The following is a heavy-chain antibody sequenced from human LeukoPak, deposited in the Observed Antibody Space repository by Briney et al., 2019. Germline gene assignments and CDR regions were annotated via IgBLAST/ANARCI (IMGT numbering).Heavy chain of an antibody. Sequence: EASVKVSCKASGYTFTGYYMHWVRQAPGQGLEWMGWINPNSGGTNYAQKFQGWVTMTRDTSISTAYMELSRLRSDDTAVYYCARTHGSGSYYLPDYWGQGTLVTVSS. V-gene: IGHV1-2*04. J-gene: IGHJ4*02. CDR1: GYTFTGYY. CDR2: INPNSGGT. D-gene: IGHD3-10*01. CDR3: ARTHGSGSYYLPDY.